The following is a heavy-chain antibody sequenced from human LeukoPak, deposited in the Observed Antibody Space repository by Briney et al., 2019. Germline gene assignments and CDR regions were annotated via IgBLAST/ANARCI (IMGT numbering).Heavy chain of an antibody. D-gene: IGHD2-2*01. V-gene: IGHV3-74*01. CDR2: INSDGSST. J-gene: IGHJ4*02. CDR1: GFTFSNYW. CDR3: ARTISSSSTSCFLY. Sequence: GSLRLSCAASGFTFSNYWMHWDRHAPGKGLVWVSRINSDGSSTTYADSVKGRFTISRDNAKNTLYLQMNSLRAEDTAVYYCARTISSSSTSCFLYWGQGTLVTVSS.